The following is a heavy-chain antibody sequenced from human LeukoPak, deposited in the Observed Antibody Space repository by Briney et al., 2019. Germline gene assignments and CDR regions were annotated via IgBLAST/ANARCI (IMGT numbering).Heavy chain of an antibody. V-gene: IGHV1-18*01. D-gene: IGHD3-10*02. J-gene: IGHJ6*02. CDR3: ARDPLCGMDV. Sequence: ASVKVSFKASGYSFTIYGISWVRRAPGQGLEWMGWISTNNANTNYAQELQGRVTMTTDTSTSTAYMELRSLRSDDTAVYYCARDPLCGMDVWGQGTTVTVSS. CDR1: GYSFTIYG. CDR2: ISTNNANT.